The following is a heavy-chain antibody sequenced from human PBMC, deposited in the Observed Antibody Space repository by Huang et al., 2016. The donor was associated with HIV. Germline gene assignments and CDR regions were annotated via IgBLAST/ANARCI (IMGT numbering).Heavy chain of an antibody. J-gene: IGHJ4*02. D-gene: IGHD3-9*01. Sequence: QVQLVQSRAEVKKPGASVKVSCKVSEYTLTELSIHWVRQPHGKGLEWMGCFDPEIGETIYAQKFQVRVTMTEDTSTETAFMELSGLRPEDTAVYYCATGFDVFFDFWGQGTLVTVSS. CDR2: FDPEIGET. V-gene: IGHV1-24*01. CDR3: ATGFDVFFDF. CDR1: EYTLTELS.